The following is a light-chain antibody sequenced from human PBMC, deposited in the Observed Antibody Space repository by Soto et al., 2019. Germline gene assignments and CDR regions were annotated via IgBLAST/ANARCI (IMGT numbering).Light chain of an antibody. CDR1: QNINSW. CDR2: KAY. V-gene: IGKV1-5*03. J-gene: IGKJ4*01. CDR3: QQYNTYT. Sequence: DIQMTQSPSTLSASVGDRVTITCRASQNINSWLAWYQKKPGKAPKLLIYKAYRLESGVPSRFSGSGSGTEFTLTISSLQPDDFATYYCQQYNTYTFGGGTKVEIK.